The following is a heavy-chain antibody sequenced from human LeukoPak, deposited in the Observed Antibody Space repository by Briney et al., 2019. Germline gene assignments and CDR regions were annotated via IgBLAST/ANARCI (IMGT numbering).Heavy chain of an antibody. CDR2: IRNKDYGGTT. CDR3: SVDIGDY. J-gene: IGHJ4*02. CDR1: GFTFGDYT. V-gene: IGHV3-49*04. D-gene: IGHD2-2*03. Sequence: GGSLRPSCTASGFTFGDYTMTWVRQAPGKGLEWVGFIRNKDYGGTTEYAASVKGRFTISRDDSKSIAYLQMNSLKTEDTAVYYCSVDIGDYWGQGILVTVSS.